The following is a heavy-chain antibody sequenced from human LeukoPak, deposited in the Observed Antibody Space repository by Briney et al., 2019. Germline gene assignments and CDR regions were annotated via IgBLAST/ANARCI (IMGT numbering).Heavy chain of an antibody. D-gene: IGHD1-1*01. CDR3: ARERTKGGSDAFDI. J-gene: IGHJ3*02. CDR2: IRYDGSYK. V-gene: IGHV3-30*02. Sequence: GGSLRLSCAASGFTFSSYVMHWVRQAPGKGLEWVAFIRYDGSYKYYADSVKGRFTISRDNSKNTLYLQMNSLRAEDTAVYYCARERTKGGSDAFDIWGQGTMVTVSS. CDR1: GFTFSSYV.